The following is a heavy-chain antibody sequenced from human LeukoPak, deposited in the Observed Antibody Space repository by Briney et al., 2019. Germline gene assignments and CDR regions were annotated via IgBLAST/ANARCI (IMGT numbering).Heavy chain of an antibody. CDR1: GFMFSSYT. V-gene: IGHV3-21*01. CDR2: ISSISTYI. CDR3: ATQGSRLSH. J-gene: IGHJ4*02. Sequence: GGSLRLSCAASGFMFSSYTINWVRQAPGKGLEWVSSISSISTYIYYADSVKGRFIISRDNAENSLYLQMNSLRAEDTAVYYCATQGSRLSHWGQGTLVTVSS. D-gene: IGHD3-3*02.